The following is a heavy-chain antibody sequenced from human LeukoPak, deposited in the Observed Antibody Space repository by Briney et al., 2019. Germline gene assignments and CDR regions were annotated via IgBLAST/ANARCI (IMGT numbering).Heavy chain of an antibody. J-gene: IGHJ4*02. V-gene: IGHV3-30*04. CDR2: ISYDGGHK. CDR1: GFTFNNYA. D-gene: IGHD3-10*01. CDR3: ARPSGGEWYFSN. Sequence: GGSLRLSCATSGFTFNNYAMHWVRQAPGKGLEWVAAISYDGGHKYYADSVKGRFTISRDNSKNTLYLQMNNLRIEDTALYYCARPSGGEWYFSNWGQGALVTVSS.